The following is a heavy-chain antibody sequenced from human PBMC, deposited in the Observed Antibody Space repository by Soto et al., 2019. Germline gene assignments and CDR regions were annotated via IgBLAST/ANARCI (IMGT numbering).Heavy chain of an antibody. Sequence: ITLEETGPTLVKPTEPLTLTCTFSGFSLTTGVGVGWVRQPPGKALEWLALVYWDDDKHYTPSLMSRLTITKDISKGQVVLTMTNMDPVDTATYYCATLTADFWGPGTLVTDSS. CDR2: VYWDDDK. CDR1: GFSLTTGVG. J-gene: IGHJ4*02. CDR3: ATLTADF. V-gene: IGHV2-5*02.